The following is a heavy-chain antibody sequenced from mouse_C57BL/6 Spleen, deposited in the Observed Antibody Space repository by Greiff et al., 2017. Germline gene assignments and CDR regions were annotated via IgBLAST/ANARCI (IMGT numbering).Heavy chain of an antibody. CDR1: GYTFTDYN. CDR2: INPNNGGT. CDR3: ARRYYDYAAWFAY. V-gene: IGHV1-18*01. D-gene: IGHD2-4*01. J-gene: IGHJ3*01. Sequence: VQLQQSGPELVKPGASVKIPCKASGYTFTDYNMDWVKQSHGKSLEWIGDINPNNGGTIYNQKFKGKATLTVDKSSSTAYMERRSLTSEDTAVYYCARRYYDYAAWFAYWGQGTLVTVSA.